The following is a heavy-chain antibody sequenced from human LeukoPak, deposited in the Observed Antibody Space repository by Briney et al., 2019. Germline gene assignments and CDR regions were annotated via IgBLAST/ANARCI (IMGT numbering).Heavy chain of an antibody. Sequence: KPSETLSLTCTVSGGSISSSSYYWGWIRQPPGKGLEWIGGIYYSGSTYYNPSLKSRVTISIDTSKNQFSLKLASVTAADTAVYYCARHFIGYYDSSGYVQHWGQGTLVTVSS. D-gene: IGHD3-22*01. V-gene: IGHV4-39*01. CDR1: GGSISSSSYY. CDR2: IYYSGST. CDR3: ARHFIGYYDSSGYVQH. J-gene: IGHJ1*01.